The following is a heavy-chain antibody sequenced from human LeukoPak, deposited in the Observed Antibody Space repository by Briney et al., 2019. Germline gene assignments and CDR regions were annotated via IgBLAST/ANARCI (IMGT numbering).Heavy chain of an antibody. CDR1: GFTFSSYS. Sequence: WGSLRLSCAASGFTFSSYSMNWVRQAPGKGLEWVSSISSSSSYIYYADSVKGRFTISRDNAKNSLYLQMNSLRAEDTAVYYCARDNAAAAGTRFDYWGQGTLVTVSS. CDR3: ARDNAAAAGTRFDY. J-gene: IGHJ4*02. D-gene: IGHD6-13*01. CDR2: ISSSSSYI. V-gene: IGHV3-21*01.